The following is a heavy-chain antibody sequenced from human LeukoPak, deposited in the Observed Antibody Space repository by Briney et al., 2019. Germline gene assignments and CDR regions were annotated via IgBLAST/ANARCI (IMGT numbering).Heavy chain of an antibody. J-gene: IGHJ4*02. CDR3: AKAIVVVVAATPNYFDY. V-gene: IGHV3-23*01. CDR2: ISGSGGST. D-gene: IGHD2-15*01. CDR1: GFTFSSYA. Sequence: GGSLRLSCAASGFTFSSYAMSWVRQAPGKGLEWVSAISGSGGSTYYADSVKGRFTISRDNSKNTLYLQMNSLRAKDTAVYYCAKAIVVVVAATPNYFDYWGQGTLVTVSS.